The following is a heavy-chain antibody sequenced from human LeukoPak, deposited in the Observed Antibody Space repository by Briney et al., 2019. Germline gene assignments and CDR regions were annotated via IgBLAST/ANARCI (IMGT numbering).Heavy chain of an antibody. D-gene: IGHD3-22*01. CDR1: GFTFTSSA. CDR3: AASPDYYDSSGYSYYFDY. V-gene: IGHV1-58*01. Sequence: SVKVSCKASGFTFTSSAVQWVRQARGQRLEWIGWIVVGSGNTNYAQKFQERVTITRDMSASTAYMELSSLRSEDTAVYYCAASPDYYDSSGYSYYFDYWGQGTLVTVSS. CDR2: IVVGSGNT. J-gene: IGHJ4*02.